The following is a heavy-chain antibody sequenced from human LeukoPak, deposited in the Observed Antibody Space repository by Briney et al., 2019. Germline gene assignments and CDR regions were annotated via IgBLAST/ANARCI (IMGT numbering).Heavy chain of an antibody. D-gene: IGHD6-19*01. Sequence: PGRSLRLSCAASGFTFSSYAMHWVRQAPGKGLEWVAVMSHDGSVKIYADSVQGRFTISRDNSKNTLYLQLSSLRAEDTAVYNCARPREAGSSSGWYFDKWGQGTLVTVSS. J-gene: IGHJ4*02. CDR3: ARPREAGSSSGWYFDK. V-gene: IGHV3-30-3*01. CDR1: GFTFSSYA. CDR2: MSHDGSVK.